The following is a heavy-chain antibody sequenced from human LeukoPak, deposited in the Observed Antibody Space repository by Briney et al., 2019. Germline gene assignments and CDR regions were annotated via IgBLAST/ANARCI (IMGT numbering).Heavy chain of an antibody. CDR1: GFTFSSYR. CDR2: ISSSSSYI. CDR3: ARDGASAGYYGFDI. D-gene: IGHD3-22*01. J-gene: IGHJ3*02. Sequence: SGGSLRLSCAASGFTFSSYRMNWVRQAPGKGLEWVSSISSSSSYIYYADSVKGRFTISRDNAKNSLYLQMNSLRAEDTAVYYCARDGASAGYYGFDIWGQGTMVTVS. V-gene: IGHV3-21*01.